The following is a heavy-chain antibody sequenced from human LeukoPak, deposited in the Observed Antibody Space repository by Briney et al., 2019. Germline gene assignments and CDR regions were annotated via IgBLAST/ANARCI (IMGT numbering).Heavy chain of an antibody. V-gene: IGHV3-13*01. J-gene: IGHJ3*02. Sequence: GGSLRLSCAVSGFTFRSYDMHWVRQATGKGVEWVSAIGTAGDTYYPGFVKGRFTISRENAKNSLYLEINSLKATDTAAYYCPKSPPRYDTFTGYYLDAFDTSGQGTIVTLSS. CDR2: IGTAGDT. CDR3: PKSPPRYDTFTGYYLDAFDT. CDR1: GFTFRSYD. D-gene: IGHD3-9*01.